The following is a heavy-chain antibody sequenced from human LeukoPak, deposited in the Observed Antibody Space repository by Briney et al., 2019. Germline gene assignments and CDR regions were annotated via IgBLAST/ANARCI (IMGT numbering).Heavy chain of an antibody. CDR2: IYYRGST. CDR1: GGSISSYY. D-gene: IGHD3-22*01. CDR3: ARLRDSSGYHYRFGALDY. Sequence: SETLSLTCTVSGGSISSYYWSWIRQPPGKGLEWIGYIYYRGSTNYNPSLKSRVTISVDTSKNQFSLKLSSVTAADTAVYYCARLRDSSGYHYRFGALDYWGQGTLVTVSS. J-gene: IGHJ4*02. V-gene: IGHV4-59*08.